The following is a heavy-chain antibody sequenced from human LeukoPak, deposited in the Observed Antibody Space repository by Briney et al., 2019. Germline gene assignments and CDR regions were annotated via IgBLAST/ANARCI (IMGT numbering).Heavy chain of an antibody. CDR1: GYTFTSYD. CDR2: MNPNSGNT. J-gene: IGHJ4*02. V-gene: IGHV1-8*01. Sequence: ASVKVSCKASGYTFTSYDINWVRQATGQGLEWMGWMNPNSGNTGYAQKFQGRVTMTRNTSISTAHMELSSLRSEDTAVYYCARVEYSSGWTYYFDYWGQGTLVTVSS. CDR3: ARVEYSSGWTYYFDY. D-gene: IGHD6-19*01.